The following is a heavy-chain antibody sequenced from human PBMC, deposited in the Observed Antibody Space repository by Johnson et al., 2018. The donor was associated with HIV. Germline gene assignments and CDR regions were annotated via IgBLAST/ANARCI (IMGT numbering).Heavy chain of an antibody. CDR2: ISNDGSNT. CDR3: ARGYTWNDVSI. D-gene: IGHD1-1*01. CDR1: GFTFSSYA. Sequence: QVQLVESGGGLVKPGGSLRLSCAASGFTFSSYAMHWVRQAPGKGLEWVAVISNDGSNTYFADSVKGRFTISRDNFKNTVYLQMNSLRTVGTAVYYCARGYTWNDVSIWGQGTMVTVSS. V-gene: IGHV3-30*04. J-gene: IGHJ3*02.